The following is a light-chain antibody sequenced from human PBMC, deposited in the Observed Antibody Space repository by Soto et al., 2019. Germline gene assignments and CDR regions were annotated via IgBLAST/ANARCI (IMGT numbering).Light chain of an antibody. V-gene: IGLV1-44*01. J-gene: IGLJ2*01. CDR2: SNN. Sequence: QPVLTQPPSASGTPGQRVTISCSGSSSNIGTNTVNWYQQLPGSAPKFLIYSNNQRPSGVPDRFSGSKSGTSASLAISGLQPDDEADYYCAAWDGSLNGVLFGGGTKLTV. CDR3: AAWDGSLNGVL. CDR1: SSNIGTNT.